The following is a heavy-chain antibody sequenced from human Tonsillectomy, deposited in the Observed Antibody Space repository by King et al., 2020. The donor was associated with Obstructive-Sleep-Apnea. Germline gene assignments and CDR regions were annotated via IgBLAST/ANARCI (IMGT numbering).Heavy chain of an antibody. CDR2: ISFDGSDK. V-gene: IGHV3-30-3*01. Sequence: VQLVESGGGVVQPGRSLRLSCAASGFTFSGSAMHWVRQAQGKGLEWVAVISFDGSDKNYGDSLKGRFTISRDNSTNTLYLQMNSLRPEDTAVYFCAKDGGPLEYWGQGTLVTVSS. CDR3: AKDGGPLEY. CDR1: GFTFSGSA. J-gene: IGHJ4*02. D-gene: IGHD3-3*01.